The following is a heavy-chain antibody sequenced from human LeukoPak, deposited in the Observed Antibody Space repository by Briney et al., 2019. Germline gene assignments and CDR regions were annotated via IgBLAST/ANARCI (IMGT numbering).Heavy chain of an antibody. D-gene: IGHD3-10*01. J-gene: IGHJ6*02. CDR2: IYSGGST. V-gene: IGHV3-66*01. CDR1: GFTVSSNY. CDR3: ARGPISMVRGVKTRYYYYGMDV. Sequence: PGGSLRLSCAASGFTVSSNYMSWVRQAPGKGLEWVSVIYSGGSTYSADSVKGRFTISRDNSKNTLYLQMNSLRAEDTAVYYCARGPISMVRGVKTRYYYYGMDVWGQGTTVTVSS.